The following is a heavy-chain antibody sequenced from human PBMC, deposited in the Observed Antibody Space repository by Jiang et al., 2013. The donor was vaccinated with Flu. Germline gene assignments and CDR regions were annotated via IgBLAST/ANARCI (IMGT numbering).Heavy chain of an antibody. CDR3: ARFPRIGYSGRSTPIDY. Sequence: GPGLVKPSETLSLTCTVSGGSISSSSYYWGWIRQPPGKGLEWIGSIYYSGSTYYNPSLKSRVTISVDTSKNQFSLKLSSVTAADTAVYYCARFPRIGYSGRSTPIDYWGQGTLVTVSS. V-gene: IGHV4-39*01. CDR1: GGSISSSSYY. CDR2: IYYSGST. J-gene: IGHJ4*02. D-gene: IGHD1-26*01.